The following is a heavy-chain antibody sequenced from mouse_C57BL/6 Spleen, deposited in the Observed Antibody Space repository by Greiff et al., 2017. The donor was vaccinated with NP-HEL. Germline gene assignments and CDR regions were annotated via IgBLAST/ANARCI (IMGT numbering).Heavy chain of an antibody. Sequence: QVQLQQPGAELVKPGASVKLSCKASGYTFTSYWMHWVKQRPGQGLEWIGMIHPNSGSTNYNEKFKSKATLTVDKSSSTAYTQLSSLTSEDSAVYYCARSWDYDGFDYWGQGATLTVSS. D-gene: IGHD2-4*01. V-gene: IGHV1-64*01. CDR2: IHPNSGST. CDR3: ARSWDYDGFDY. CDR1: GYTFTSYW. J-gene: IGHJ2*01.